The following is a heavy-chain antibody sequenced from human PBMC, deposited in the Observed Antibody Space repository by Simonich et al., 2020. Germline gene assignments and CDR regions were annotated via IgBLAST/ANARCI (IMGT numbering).Heavy chain of an antibody. V-gene: IGHV3-21*01. D-gene: IGHD3-10*01. CDR2: ISSSSSYI. CDR1: GFTFSSYS. J-gene: IGHJ4*02. Sequence: GGGLVKPGGSLRLSCAASGFTFSSYSMNWFRQAPGKGLEWFSSISSSSSYIYYADSVKGRFTISRDNAKNSLYLQMNSLRAEDTAVDYCARDTSYYGSGSYYFDYWGQGTLVTVSS. CDR3: ARDTSYYGSGSYYFDY.